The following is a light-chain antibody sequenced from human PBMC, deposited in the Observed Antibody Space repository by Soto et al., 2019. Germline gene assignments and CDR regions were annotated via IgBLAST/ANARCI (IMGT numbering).Light chain of an antibody. Sequence: EIVLTQSPATLSLSPGERATLSCRASQSVSSYLAWYQQKPGQAPRLLIYDASNRATGIPARFSGSGSGSVFTLTISSLEPEDFACYSCKQRSNWPPMYTFGQGTKLEIK. CDR3: KQRSNWPPMYT. CDR2: DAS. CDR1: QSVSSY. V-gene: IGKV3-11*01. J-gene: IGKJ2*01.